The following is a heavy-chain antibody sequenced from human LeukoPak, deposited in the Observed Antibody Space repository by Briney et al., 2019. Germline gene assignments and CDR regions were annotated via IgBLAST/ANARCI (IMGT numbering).Heavy chain of an antibody. CDR1: GGSFSGYY. J-gene: IGHJ5*02. V-gene: IGHV4-34*01. CDR3: ARVKRFWSGYYYWSDP. CDR2: INHSGST. D-gene: IGHD3-3*01. Sequence: SETLSLTCAVYGGSFSGYYWSWIRQPPGKGLEWIGEINHSGSTNYNPSLKSRVTISVDTSKNQFSLKLSSVTAADTAVYYCARVKRFWSGYYYWSDPWGQGTLVTVSS.